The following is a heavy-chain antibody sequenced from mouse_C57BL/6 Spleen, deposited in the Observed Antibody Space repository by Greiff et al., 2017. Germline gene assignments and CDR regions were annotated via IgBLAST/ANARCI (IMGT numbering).Heavy chain of an antibody. CDR2: INPNNGGT. Sequence: EVLLQQSGPELVKPGASVKISCKASGYTFTDYYMNWVKQSHGKSLEWIGDINPNNGGTSYKQKFKGKVPLTVDKSSSTAYMELRSLTSEDSAVYKWARGGQRRIHFDDGGKGTTLTVSS. J-gene: IGHJ2*01. D-gene: IGHD6-1*01. V-gene: IGHV1-26*01. CDR1: GYTFTDYY. CDR3: ARGGQRRIHFDD.